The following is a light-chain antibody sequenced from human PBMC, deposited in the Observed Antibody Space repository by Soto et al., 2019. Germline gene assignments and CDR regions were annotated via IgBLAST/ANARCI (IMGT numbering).Light chain of an antibody. CDR1: QSVSSN. CDR2: GAS. J-gene: IGKJ5*01. V-gene: IGKV3-15*01. CDR3: QQYNSYPIT. Sequence: EIGMYQSPASLSVTKGERATLSCRASQSVSSNLAWYQQKPGQAPRLLIYGASTRATGIPARFSGSGSGTEFTLTISSLQSEDFAVYYCQQYNSYPITFGQGTRLEIK.